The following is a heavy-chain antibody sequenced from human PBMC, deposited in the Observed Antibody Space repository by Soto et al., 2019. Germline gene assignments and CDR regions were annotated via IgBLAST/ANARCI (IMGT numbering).Heavy chain of an antibody. CDR1: GLTFSNAW. CDR3: NTFSSILGTQY. D-gene: IGHD1-26*01. J-gene: IGHJ1*01. CDR2: IKGKSDGGTT. Sequence: GGSLRLSCAVSGLTFSNAWINWVRQVPGKGLEWVGRIKGKSDGGTTDYSAPVKGRFTISRDDSKNTVFLQMNSLITEDTAIYSCNTFSSILGTQYWGQGTLVTVSS. V-gene: IGHV3-15*01.